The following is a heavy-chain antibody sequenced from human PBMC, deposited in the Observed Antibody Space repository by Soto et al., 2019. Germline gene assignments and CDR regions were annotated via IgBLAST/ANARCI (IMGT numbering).Heavy chain of an antibody. D-gene: IGHD3-16*01. J-gene: IGHJ4*02. CDR2: ISHDGGVK. V-gene: IGHV3-30*03. Sequence: QVQLVESGGGVVQPGRSLRLSCGASGFSFRSYNMHWVRQAPGKGLEWVTVISHDGGVKYYTDSVQGRFGVSRDNSQNALYLQMNSLTAEDTALYYCVRSGGDNLPAARLFDFWGQGTLVSVSS. CDR1: GFSFRSYN. CDR3: VRSGGDNLPAARLFDF.